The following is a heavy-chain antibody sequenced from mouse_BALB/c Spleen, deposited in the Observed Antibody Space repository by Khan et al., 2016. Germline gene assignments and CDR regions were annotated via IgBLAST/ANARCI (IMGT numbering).Heavy chain of an antibody. CDR3: GGSNPRYGGKYFDY. V-gene: IGHV2-2*02. CDR2: IWSGGST. D-gene: IGHD1-2*01. J-gene: IGHJ2*01. CDR1: GFSLTSYG. Sequence: QVQLKQSGPGLVQPSQSLSITCTVSGFSLTSYGVHWVRQSPGKGLEWLGVIWSGGSTDYNAAFISRLSISKDNSKSQVFFKMNSLQANDTAIYXCGGSNPRYGGKYFDYWGQGTTLTVSS.